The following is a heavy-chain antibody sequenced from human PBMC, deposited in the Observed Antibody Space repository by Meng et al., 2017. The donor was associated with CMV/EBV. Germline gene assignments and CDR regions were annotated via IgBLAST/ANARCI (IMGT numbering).Heavy chain of an antibody. J-gene: IGHJ3*02. CDR1: GFTFSSYA. CDR2: ISYDGSIK. Sequence: GESLKISCAASGFTFSSYAMHWVRQAPGKGLEWVAVISYDGSIKYYADSVKGRFTISRDNSKNTLYLQMNSLRAEDTAVYYCARERLLRWGGAFDIWGQGTMVTVSS. CDR3: ARERLLRWGGAFDI. V-gene: IGHV3-30-3*01. D-gene: IGHD2-21*01.